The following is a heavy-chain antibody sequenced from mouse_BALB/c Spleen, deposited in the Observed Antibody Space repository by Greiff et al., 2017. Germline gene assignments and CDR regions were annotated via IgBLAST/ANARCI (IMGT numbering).Heavy chain of an antibody. CDR2: INPGSGGT. CDR3: ARGGMITTSWFAY. V-gene: IGHV1-54*01. CDR1: GYAFTNYL. D-gene: IGHD2-4*01. Sequence: VKLMESGAELVRPGTSVKVSCKASGYAFTNYLIEWVKQRPGQGLEWIGVINPGSGGTNYNEKFKGKATLTADKSSSTAYMQLSSLTSDDSAVYFCARGGMITTSWFAYWGQGTLVTVSA. J-gene: IGHJ3*01.